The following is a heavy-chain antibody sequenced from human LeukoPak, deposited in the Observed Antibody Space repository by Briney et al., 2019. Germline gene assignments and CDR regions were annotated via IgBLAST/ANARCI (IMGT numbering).Heavy chain of an antibody. Sequence: PGGSLRLPCAASGFTFSDYYMSWIRQAPGKGLEWVSYISSSGSTIYYADSVKGRFTISRDNAKNSLYLQMNSLRAEDTAVYYCARGSNWNSKQLDYWGQGTLVTVSS. CDR3: ARGSNWNSKQLDY. V-gene: IGHV3-11*01. J-gene: IGHJ4*02. D-gene: IGHD1-7*01. CDR1: GFTFSDYY. CDR2: ISSSGSTI.